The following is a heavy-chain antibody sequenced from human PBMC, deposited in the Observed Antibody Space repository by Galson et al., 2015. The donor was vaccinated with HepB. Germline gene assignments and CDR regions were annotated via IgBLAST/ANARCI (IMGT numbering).Heavy chain of an antibody. D-gene: IGHD3-16*01. Sequence: SLRLSCAASGFSVNDNNMCWVRQAPGKGLEWVSVVHGNGDIYHADSVKGRFSTSRDIRMNTLSLHMKSLRAEDTAMYYCASFGGSYIGGWGQGTLVTVSS. V-gene: IGHV3-53*01. CDR2: VHGNGDI. J-gene: IGHJ4*02. CDR1: GFSVNDNN. CDR3: ASFGGSYIGG.